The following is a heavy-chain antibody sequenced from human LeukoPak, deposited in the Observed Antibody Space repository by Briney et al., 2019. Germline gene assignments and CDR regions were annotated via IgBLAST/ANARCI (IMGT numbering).Heavy chain of an antibody. D-gene: IGHD3-16*01. J-gene: IGHJ4*02. CDR2: IYYSGRT. V-gene: IGHV4-59*01. CDR1: GGSISSYY. Sequence: SETLSLTCTVSGGSISSYYWSWIRQPPGKGLEWTGYIYYSGRTNYNPSLKSRVTISVDTSKNQFSLKLSSVTAADTAVYYCARLRGAFDYWGQGTLVTVSS. CDR3: ARLRGAFDY.